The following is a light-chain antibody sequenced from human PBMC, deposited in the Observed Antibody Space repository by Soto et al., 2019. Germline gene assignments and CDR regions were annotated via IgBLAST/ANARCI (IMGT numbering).Light chain of an antibody. J-gene: IGKJ4*01. Sequence: IQVTQSPSSLSASVGDRVTISCRASQGISSYLAWYQQKPGKAPQLLIYVASTLRSGVPSRFSGSGSGTDFTLTISILQPEDFATYYCQQFHSYPLTFGGGTKVESK. CDR3: QQFHSYPLT. CDR2: VAS. V-gene: IGKV1-9*01. CDR1: QGISSY.